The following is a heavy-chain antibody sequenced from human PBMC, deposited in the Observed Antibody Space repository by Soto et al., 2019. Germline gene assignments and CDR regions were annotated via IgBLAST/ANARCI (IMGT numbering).Heavy chain of an antibody. V-gene: IGHV2-26*01. CDR2: IFSNDEK. J-gene: IGHJ3*02. Sequence: QVTLKESGPVLVNPTETLTLTCTVSGFSLSNARMGVSWIRQPPGKALEWLAHIFSNDEKSYSTSLKSRLTISKDTSKSQVVLTMTNMDPVDTATYYCARIVSDDFWSGYDAFDIWGQGTMVTVSS. CDR3: ARIVSDDFWSGYDAFDI. D-gene: IGHD3-3*01. CDR1: GFSLSNARMG.